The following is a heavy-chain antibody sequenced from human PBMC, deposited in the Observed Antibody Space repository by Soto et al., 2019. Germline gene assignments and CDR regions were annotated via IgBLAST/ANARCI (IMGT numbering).Heavy chain of an antibody. D-gene: IGHD6-19*01. CDR1: GFTFSSSG. Sequence: QVQLVESGGGVVQPGRSLRLSCAASGFTFSSSGMHWVRQAPGKGLEWVAVTSFDGSSGYYADSVRGRFTISRDNSNNTMYLQMNSLRAEDTAFYSCAKSAPAVAGYFDYWGQGTLVTVSS. V-gene: IGHV3-30*18. CDR3: AKSAPAVAGYFDY. CDR2: TSFDGSSG. J-gene: IGHJ4*02.